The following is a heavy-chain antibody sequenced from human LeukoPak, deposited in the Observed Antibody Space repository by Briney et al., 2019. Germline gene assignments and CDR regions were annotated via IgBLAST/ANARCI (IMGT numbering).Heavy chain of an antibody. D-gene: IGHD6-13*01. J-gene: IGHJ4*02. CDR2: IYSSGIT. Sequence: SETLSLTCTVSGGSIRGYYWNWIRQPAGKGLEWIGRIYSSGITDYNPSLKSRVTMSVDTSKNQVSLKLSSVTAADTAVYYCARVYSSSSLGPWGQGTLVTVSS. CDR1: GGSIRGYY. V-gene: IGHV4-4*07. CDR3: ARVYSSSSLGP.